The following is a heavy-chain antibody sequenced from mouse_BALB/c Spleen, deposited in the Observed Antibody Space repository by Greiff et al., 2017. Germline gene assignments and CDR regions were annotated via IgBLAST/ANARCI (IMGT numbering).Heavy chain of an antibody. D-gene: IGHD1-2*01. CDR2: ISYSGST. V-gene: IGHV3-2*02. CDR3: ARGDYGPYAMDY. CDR1: GYSITSDYA. Sequence: EVKLQESGPGLVKPSQSLSLTCTVTGYSITSDYAWNWIRQFPGNKLEWMGYISYSGSTSYNPSLKSRFSITRDTSKNQFFLQLNSVTTEDTATYYCARGDYGPYAMDYWGQGTSVTVSS. J-gene: IGHJ4*01.